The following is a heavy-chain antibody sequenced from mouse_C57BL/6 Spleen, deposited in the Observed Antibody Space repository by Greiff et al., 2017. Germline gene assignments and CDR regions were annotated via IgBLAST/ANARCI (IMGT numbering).Heavy chain of an antibody. D-gene: IGHD2-1*01. V-gene: IGHV1-81*01. J-gene: IGHJ1*03. CDR1: GYTFTSYG. Sequence: VQLQQSGAELARPGASVKLSCKASGYTFTSYGISWVKQRTGQGLEWIGEIYPRSGNTYYNEKFKGKATLTADKSSSTAYMELRSLTSEDSAVYFCARSGIYYGNYHWYFDVWGTGTTVTVSS. CDR2: IYPRSGNT. CDR3: ARSGIYYGNYHWYFDV.